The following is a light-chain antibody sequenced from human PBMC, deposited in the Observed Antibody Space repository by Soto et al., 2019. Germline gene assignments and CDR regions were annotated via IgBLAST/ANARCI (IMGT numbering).Light chain of an antibody. CDR2: DAS. V-gene: IGKV1-13*02. Sequence: AIQLTQSPSSVSASVGDRVTITCRASQGISSALAWYQQKPGKAPKLLIYDASSLESGVPSRFSGSGSGTDFTLTISSLQPEDFATYYCQQFNSYPQGYTFGQGTRLEIK. CDR3: QQFNSYPQGYT. CDR1: QGISSA. J-gene: IGKJ5*01.